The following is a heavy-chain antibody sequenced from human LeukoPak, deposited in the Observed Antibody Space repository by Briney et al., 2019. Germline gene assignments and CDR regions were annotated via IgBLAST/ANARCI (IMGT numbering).Heavy chain of an antibody. CDR2: ISWDGGST. CDR1: GFTFDDYT. Sequence: GGSLRLSCAASGFTFDDYTMHWVRQAPGKGLEWVSLISWDGGSTYYADSEKGRFTISRDNSKNSLYLQMNSLRTEDTASYYCAKDGPTYRFGEFQTFTQFDYWGQGTLVTVSS. J-gene: IGHJ4*02. D-gene: IGHD3-10*01. V-gene: IGHV3-43*01. CDR3: AKDGPTYRFGEFQTFTQFDY.